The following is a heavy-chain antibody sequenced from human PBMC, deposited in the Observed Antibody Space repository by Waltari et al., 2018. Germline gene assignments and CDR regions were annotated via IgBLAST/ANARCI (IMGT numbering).Heavy chain of an antibody. D-gene: IGHD3-22*01. CDR1: GYTFTGYY. CDR2: NNPNSGGT. CDR3: ARDYYDSSGYYFDY. J-gene: IGHJ4*02. Sequence: QVQLVQSGAEVKKPGASVKVSCKASGYTFTGYYMHWVRQAPGQGLERMGWNNPNSGGTNYAQKFQGRVTMTRDTSISTAYMELSRLRSDDTAVYYCARDYYDSSGYYFDYWGQGTLVTVSS. V-gene: IGHV1-2*02.